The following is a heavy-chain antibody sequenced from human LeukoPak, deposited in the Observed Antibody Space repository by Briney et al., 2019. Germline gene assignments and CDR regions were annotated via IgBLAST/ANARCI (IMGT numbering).Heavy chain of an antibody. Sequence: KPGGSMRLSCAASGFTFSDYYMSWIRQAPGKGLEWVSYISSSGSTIYYADSVKGRFTISRHNAKTSLYLQMNSLRAEDTAVYYCPRRMDDYGDFPDDYWGQGTLVTVSS. CDR1: GFTFSDYY. D-gene: IGHD4-17*01. CDR3: PRRMDDYGDFPDDY. J-gene: IGHJ4*02. CDR2: ISSSGSTI. V-gene: IGHV3-11*04.